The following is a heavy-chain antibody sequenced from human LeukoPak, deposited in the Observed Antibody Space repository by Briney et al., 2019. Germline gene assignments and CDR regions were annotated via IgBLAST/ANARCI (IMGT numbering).Heavy chain of an antibody. V-gene: IGHV3-30-3*01. CDR2: ISYDGSNK. CDR3: ASDYYGSGSYGFIDY. D-gene: IGHD3-10*01. CDR1: GFTFSSYA. Sequence: GGSLRLSCAASGFTFSSYAMSWVRQAPGKGLEWVAVISYDGSNKYYADSVKGRFTISRDNSKNTLYLHMNSLRAEDTAVYNCASDYYGSGSYGFIDYWGQGTQVTVSS. J-gene: IGHJ4*02.